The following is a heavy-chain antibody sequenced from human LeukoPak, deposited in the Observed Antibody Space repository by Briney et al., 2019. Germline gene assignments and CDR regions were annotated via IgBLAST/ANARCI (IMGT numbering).Heavy chain of an antibody. CDR3: TRQSGTVTPIDY. V-gene: IGHV4-34*01. CDR2: ISHSGIT. Sequence: SETLSLTCAVSSGSLSGYCWGWLRQPPGKGVEWGGEISHSGITNYNASLKSRVTIFLHQSEIQFSLMLSSVTAADTAVYYCTRQSGTVTPIDYWSQGTLVTVSS. D-gene: IGHD4-17*01. CDR1: SGSLSGYC. J-gene: IGHJ4*02.